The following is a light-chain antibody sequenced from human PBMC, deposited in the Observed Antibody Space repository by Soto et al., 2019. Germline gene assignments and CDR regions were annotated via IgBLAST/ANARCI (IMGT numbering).Light chain of an antibody. V-gene: IGLV2-14*03. CDR3: SSYSSIYTYV. CDR1: SSDIGAYNS. Sequence: QSALTQPASVSGSPGQSITISCTGTSSDIGAYNSVSWYQLHPGKAPKLMIFDVSSRPSGVSNRFSGSKSGNTASLTISGLQAEYEADYFCSSYSSIYTYVFGTGIKVTVL. CDR2: DVS. J-gene: IGLJ1*01.